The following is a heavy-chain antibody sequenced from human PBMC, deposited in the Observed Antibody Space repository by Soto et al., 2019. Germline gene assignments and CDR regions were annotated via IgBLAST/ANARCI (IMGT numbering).Heavy chain of an antibody. J-gene: IGHJ4*02. CDR1: GGSTSNYY. Sequence: QVQLQESGPGLVKPSETLSLTCTVSGGSTSNYYWSWIRQPPGKGLEWLGYIYDSGNTNYNPSIRSRVTIAVDTSKRQFSLKLSSVDAADTAVYYCAERGYSYDHWGQGTLVTVSS. CDR2: IYDSGNT. V-gene: IGHV4-59*01. D-gene: IGHD5-18*01. CDR3: AERGYSYDH.